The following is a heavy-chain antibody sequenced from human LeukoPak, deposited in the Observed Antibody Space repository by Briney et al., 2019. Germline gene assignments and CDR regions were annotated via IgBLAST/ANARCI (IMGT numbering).Heavy chain of an antibody. Sequence: PSETLSLTCTVSGGSISSGSYYWSWIRQPAGKGLEWIGRIYTSGSTNYNPSLKSRVTISVDTSKNQFSLKLSSVTAADTAVYYCARVGDGYPIRYFDYWGQGTLVTVSS. CDR1: GGSISSGSYY. J-gene: IGHJ4*02. CDR3: ARVGDGYPIRYFDY. D-gene: IGHD5-24*01. CDR2: IYTSGST. V-gene: IGHV4-61*02.